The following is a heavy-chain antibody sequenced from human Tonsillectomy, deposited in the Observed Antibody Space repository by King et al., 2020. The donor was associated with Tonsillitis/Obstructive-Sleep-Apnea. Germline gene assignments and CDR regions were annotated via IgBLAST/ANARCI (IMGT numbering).Heavy chain of an antibody. Sequence: QLVQSGAEVKKPGASVKVSCKASGYTFTGYYMHWVRQAPGQGLEWMGRVNPNSGGTNYAQKFQGRVTMTRDTSISTAYMELSRLRSDDTVVYYCAREVAGILDYFDYWGQGTLVTVSS. CDR1: GYTFTGYY. CDR3: AREVAGILDYFDY. J-gene: IGHJ4*02. D-gene: IGHD6-19*01. CDR2: VNPNSGGT. V-gene: IGHV1-2*05.